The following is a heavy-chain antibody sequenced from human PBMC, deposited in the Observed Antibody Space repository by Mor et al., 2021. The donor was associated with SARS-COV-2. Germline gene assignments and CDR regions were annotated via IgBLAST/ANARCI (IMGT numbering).Heavy chain of an antibody. CDR3: ARASAGPNPFDI. J-gene: IGHJ3*02. D-gene: IGHD2-8*01. Sequence: SGSTNYNPSLKTRVTISVDTSTNQFSLDLSSVTAADTAVYYCARASAGPNPFDIWGQGTVVTVSS. V-gene: IGHV4-59*01. CDR2: SGST.